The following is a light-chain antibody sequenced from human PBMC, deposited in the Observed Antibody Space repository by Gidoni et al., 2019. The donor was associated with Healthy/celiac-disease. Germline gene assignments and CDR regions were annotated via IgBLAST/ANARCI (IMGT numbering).Light chain of an antibody. CDR3: CSYAGSPYV. V-gene: IGLV2-11*02. CDR2: DVS. CDR1: SSDVGGYNY. J-gene: IGLJ1*01. Sequence: QSALTQPRSVSGSPGQSVTISCTGTSSDVGGYNYLSWYQQHPGKAPKRMIYDVSKRPSGVPDRFSCSKSGNTASLTISWLQAEDEADYYCCSYAGSPYVFGTGTKVTVL.